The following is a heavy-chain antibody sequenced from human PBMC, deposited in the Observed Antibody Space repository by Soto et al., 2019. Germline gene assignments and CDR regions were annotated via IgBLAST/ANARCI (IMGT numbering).Heavy chain of an antibody. V-gene: IGHV4-61*01. CDR3: AGYDSSGYWEDY. Sequence: SSETLSLTCTVSGGSVSSGSYYWSWIRQPPGKGLEWIGYIYYSGSTNYNPSLKSRVTISVDTSKNQFSLKLSSVTAADTAVYYCAGYDSSGYWEDYWGQGTLVTVSS. CDR2: IYYSGST. J-gene: IGHJ4*02. CDR1: GGSVSSGSYY. D-gene: IGHD3-22*01.